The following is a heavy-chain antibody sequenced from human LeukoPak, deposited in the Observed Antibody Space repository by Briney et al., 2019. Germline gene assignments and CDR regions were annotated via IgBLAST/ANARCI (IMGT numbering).Heavy chain of an antibody. J-gene: IGHJ5*02. CDR2: IYPGDSDT. Sequence: GESLKISCKASGYNFTTYWIGWVRQMPGKGLEWMGIIYPGDSDTRYSPSFQGQVTISADKSISTAYLQWSSLKASDTAMYYCARHHDQNWFDPWGQGTLVTVSS. CDR1: GYNFTTYW. CDR3: ARHHDQNWFDP. V-gene: IGHV5-51*01.